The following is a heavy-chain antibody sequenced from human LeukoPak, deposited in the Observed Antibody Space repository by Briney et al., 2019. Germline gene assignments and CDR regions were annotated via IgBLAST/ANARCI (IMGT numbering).Heavy chain of an antibody. J-gene: IGHJ4*02. CDR2: INPNSGGT. CDR1: GYTFTGYY. V-gene: IGHV1-2*02. D-gene: IGHD3-10*01. CDR3: ARDWGFGESNFDY. Sequence: ASVKVSCKASGYTFTGYYMHWVRQAPGQGLEWMGWINPNSGGTNYAQKFQGRVTMTRDTSISAAYMELSRLRSDDTAVYYCARDWGFGESNFDYWGQGTLVTVSS.